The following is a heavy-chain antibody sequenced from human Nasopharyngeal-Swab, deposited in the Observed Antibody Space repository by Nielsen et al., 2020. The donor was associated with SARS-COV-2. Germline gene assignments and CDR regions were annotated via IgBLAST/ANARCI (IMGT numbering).Heavy chain of an antibody. V-gene: IGHV6-1*01. Sequence: SQTLSLTCAISGDSVSSHSAGWNWIRQSPSRGLEWLGRTFYRSKWYNDYAESVKSRIAVNPDTSKNQFSLQLNSVTSEDTAVYYCARGRDFSFDSWGQGTLVTASS. D-gene: IGHD3-3*01. CDR3: ARGRDFSFDS. CDR1: GDSVSSHSAG. J-gene: IGHJ4*02. CDR2: TFYRSKWYN.